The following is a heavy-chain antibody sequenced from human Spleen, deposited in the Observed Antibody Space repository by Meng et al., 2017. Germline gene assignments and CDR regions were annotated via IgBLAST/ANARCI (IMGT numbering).Heavy chain of an antibody. CDR3: ARDQNWFGEIPFDY. J-gene: IGHJ4*02. D-gene: IGHD3-10*01. CDR1: GGSISSSINY. Sequence: RLRLQEAGPGLVKPSETLSPTCTVSGGSISSSINYWGWIRQPPGKGLEWIGTIYYSGSTYYNPSLKSRVTISIDTSKNLFSLRLTSVTAADTAVYYCARDQNWFGEIPFDYWGQGTLVTVSS. CDR2: IYYSGST. V-gene: IGHV4-39*06.